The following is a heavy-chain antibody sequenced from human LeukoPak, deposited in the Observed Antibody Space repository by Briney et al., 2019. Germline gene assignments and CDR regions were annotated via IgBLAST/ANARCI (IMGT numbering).Heavy chain of an antibody. V-gene: IGHV3-48*03. D-gene: IGHD5-12*01. CDR2: ITSSGSTK. J-gene: IGHJ4*02. CDR3: ARDRSAYSGYVFFDS. CDR1: GFTFGSFE. Sequence: QPGGSLRLSCAASGFTFGSFEMNWVRQAPGKGLEWVSYITSSGSTKYYADSVKGRFTFSRDNAKNSLYLQMNRLRAEDTAVYYCARDRSAYSGYVFFDSWGQGTLVTVSS.